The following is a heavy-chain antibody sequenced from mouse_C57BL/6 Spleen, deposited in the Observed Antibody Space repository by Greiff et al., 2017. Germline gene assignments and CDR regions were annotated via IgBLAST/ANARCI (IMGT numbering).Heavy chain of an antibody. D-gene: IGHD2-4*01. Sequence: EVQLQQSGPELVKPGASVKIPCKASGYTFTDYNMDWVKQSHGKSLEWIGDINPNNGGTIYNQKFKGKDTLTVDKSSSTAYMELRSLTSEDTAVYYCARGSYDYDGGKFAYWGQGTLVTVSA. CDR1: GYTFTDYN. CDR3: ARGSYDYDGGKFAY. V-gene: IGHV1-18*01. J-gene: IGHJ3*01. CDR2: INPNNGGT.